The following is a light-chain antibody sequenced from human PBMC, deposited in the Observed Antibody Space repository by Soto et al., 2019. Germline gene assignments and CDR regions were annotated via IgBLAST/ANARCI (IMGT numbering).Light chain of an antibody. CDR1: QSVSSSY. V-gene: IGKV3-20*01. J-gene: IGKJ2*01. CDR2: GES. CDR3: QQYGSSPYA. Sequence: EIVLTQSPGTPSLSPGERATLSCRASQSVSSSYLAWYQQKPGQAPRLLIYGESSRATGIPDRFSGSGSGTDFTLTISRLEPADFAVYYCQQYGSSPYAFGQGTKVDIK.